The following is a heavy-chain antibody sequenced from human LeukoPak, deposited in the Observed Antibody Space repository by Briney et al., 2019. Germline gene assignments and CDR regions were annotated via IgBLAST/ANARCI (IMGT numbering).Heavy chain of an antibody. Sequence: QPGGYLRLSCAASEFPFSDYWMTWVRQAPGKGLEWVAHIKQDGSEKYYVDSVKGRFTISRDNAKNLVYLQMNSLRAEDTAVYFCARGWNYAFRFDYWGQGALVSVSS. J-gene: IGHJ4*02. D-gene: IGHD1-7*01. CDR2: IKQDGSEK. CDR1: EFPFSDYW. V-gene: IGHV3-7*01. CDR3: ARGWNYAFRFDY.